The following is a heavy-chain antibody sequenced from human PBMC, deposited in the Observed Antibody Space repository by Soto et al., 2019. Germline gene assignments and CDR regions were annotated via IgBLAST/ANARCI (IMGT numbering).Heavy chain of an antibody. CDR1: GFTFHGYT. CDR2: INWDGTNK. V-gene: IGHV3-43*01. CDR3: AKEAGTIYFDY. Sequence: GGSLRLSYAASGFTFHGYTMHWVRQAPGKGLEWVSLINWDGTNKYYADSVKGRFTISRDNGKNSLYLQMNSLRTEDTALYYCAKEAGTIYFDYWGQGALVTVSS. D-gene: IGHD6-13*01. J-gene: IGHJ4*02.